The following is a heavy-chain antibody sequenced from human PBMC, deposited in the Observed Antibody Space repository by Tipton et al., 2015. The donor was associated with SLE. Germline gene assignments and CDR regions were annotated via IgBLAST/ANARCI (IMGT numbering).Heavy chain of an antibody. CDR2: ISSGSYYI. D-gene: IGHD1-1*01. V-gene: IGHV3-21*01. CDR1: GFTFSNYS. J-gene: IGHJ4*02. Sequence: SLRLSCAVSGFTFSNYSMNWVRQAPGKGLEWVSSISSGSYYIYYADSVKGRFTTSRDNAKNTVYLQMSSLRAEDTAVYYCASTFATGYWGQGMLVTVSS. CDR3: ASTFATGY.